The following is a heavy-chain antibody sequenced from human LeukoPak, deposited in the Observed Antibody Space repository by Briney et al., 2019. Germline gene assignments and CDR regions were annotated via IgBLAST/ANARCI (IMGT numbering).Heavy chain of an antibody. V-gene: IGHV1-18*01. CDR2: ISAYNGNT. D-gene: IGHD3-10*01. CDR1: GYTFTSYG. J-gene: IGHJ5*02. CDR3: ARVRFGENWFDP. Sequence: ASVKVSCKASGYTFTSYGISWVRQAPGQGLEWMGWISAYNGNTNYAQKLQGRVTMTTDTFTSTAYMELRSLRSDDTAVYYCARVRFGENWFDPWGQGTLVTVSS.